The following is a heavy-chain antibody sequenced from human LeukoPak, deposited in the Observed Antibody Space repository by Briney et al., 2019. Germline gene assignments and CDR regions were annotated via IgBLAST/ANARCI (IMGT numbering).Heavy chain of an antibody. CDR3: ARDYDFWSGLDY. CDR2: IKQDGSEK. J-gene: IGHJ4*02. D-gene: IGHD3-3*01. CDR1: GFTLSSYW. V-gene: IGHV3-7*01. Sequence: GGSLRLSCAASGFTLSSYWMSWVRQAPGKGLEWVANIKQDGSEKYYVDSVKGRFTISRDNAKNSLYLQMNSLRAEDTAVYYCARDYDFWSGLDYWGQGTLVTVSS.